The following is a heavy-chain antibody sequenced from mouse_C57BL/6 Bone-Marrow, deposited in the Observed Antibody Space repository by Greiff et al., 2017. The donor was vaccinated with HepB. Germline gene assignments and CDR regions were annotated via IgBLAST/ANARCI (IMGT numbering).Heavy chain of an antibody. CDR1: GFTFSDYY. V-gene: IGHV5-16*01. CDR3: ARDKITTEDWYIDV. D-gene: IGHD1-1*01. J-gene: IGHJ1*03. CDR2: INYDGSST. Sequence: EVNVVESEGGLVQPGRSMKLSCTASGFTFSDYYMAWVRQVPEKGLEWVANINYDGSSTYYLDSLKSRFIISRDNAKNILYLQMSSLKSEDTATYYCARDKITTEDWYIDVWGTGTTVTVSS.